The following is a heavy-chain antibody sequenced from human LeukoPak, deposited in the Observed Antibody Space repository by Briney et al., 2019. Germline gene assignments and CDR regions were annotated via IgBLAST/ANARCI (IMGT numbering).Heavy chain of an antibody. Sequence: GGSLRLSCAASGFTFSSYAMYWVRQAPGKGLEWVSGIFGSGGSTHYADSVKGRFTISRDDSKNTVYLQMNSLRAEDTAVYYCAKTTTGYSSGRFPGWPVDYWGQGTLVTVSS. V-gene: IGHV3-23*01. CDR1: GFTFSSYA. CDR3: AKTTTGYSSGRFPGWPVDY. J-gene: IGHJ4*02. CDR2: IFGSGGST. D-gene: IGHD6-19*01.